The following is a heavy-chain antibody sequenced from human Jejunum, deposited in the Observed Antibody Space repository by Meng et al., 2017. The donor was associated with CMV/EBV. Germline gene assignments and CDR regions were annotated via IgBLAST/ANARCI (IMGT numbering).Heavy chain of an antibody. D-gene: IGHD3-10*01. Sequence: SCAASGFTFSTYWMTWVRQVPGKGLEWVANMKQDGSEKYYVDSVKGRFTISRDNAKNSLFLQMNSLRAEDTAMYYCARNARGSGYWGQGTLVTVSS. J-gene: IGHJ4*02. CDR2: MKQDGSEK. CDR1: GFTFSTYW. CDR3: ARNARGSGY. V-gene: IGHV3-7*01.